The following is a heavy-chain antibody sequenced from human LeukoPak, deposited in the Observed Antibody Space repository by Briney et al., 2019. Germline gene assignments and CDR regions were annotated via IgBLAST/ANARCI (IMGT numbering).Heavy chain of an antibody. CDR1: GFTFSSYA. J-gene: IGHJ2*01. V-gene: IGHV3-7*01. CDR2: IKGDGKKQ. D-gene: IGHD1-14*01. Sequence: GGSLRLSCAASGFTFSSYAMSWVRQAPGKGPEWLADIKGDGKKQYYVDSVRGRFTISRENAKNLLYLQMNSLRAEDTALYYCARDMGGSDTSDWYFDLWGRGTLVTVSS. CDR3: ARDMGGSDTSDWYFDL.